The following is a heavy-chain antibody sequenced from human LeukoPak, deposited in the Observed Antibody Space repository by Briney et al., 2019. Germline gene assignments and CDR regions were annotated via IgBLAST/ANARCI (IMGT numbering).Heavy chain of an antibody. V-gene: IGHV3-23*01. J-gene: IGHJ4*02. D-gene: IGHD4-17*01. CDR3: AKGPTVTPEDY. Sequence: GGSLRLSCAASGFIFSTYGMNWVRQVPGKGLEWVSGISGDGDITYYADSVKGRFTISRDNSKSTLYLEMNSLRAEDTAVYYCAKGPTVTPEDYWGQGTLVTVSS. CDR2: ISGDGDIT. CDR1: GFIFSTYG.